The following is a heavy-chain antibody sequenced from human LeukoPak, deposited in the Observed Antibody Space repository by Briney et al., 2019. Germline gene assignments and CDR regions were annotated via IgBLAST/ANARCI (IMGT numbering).Heavy chain of an antibody. CDR1: AFTFSSYG. CDR3: ARDTRIQLWLGFDY. D-gene: IGHD5-18*01. V-gene: IGHV3-30*02. Sequence: GGSLRLSCTASAFTFSSYGMHWVRQAPGKGLEWVSFIQYDGNNKYYADSVKGRFTISRDNSKNTLYLQMNSLRAEDTAVYYCARDTRIQLWLGFDYWGQGTLVTVSS. J-gene: IGHJ4*02. CDR2: IQYDGNNK.